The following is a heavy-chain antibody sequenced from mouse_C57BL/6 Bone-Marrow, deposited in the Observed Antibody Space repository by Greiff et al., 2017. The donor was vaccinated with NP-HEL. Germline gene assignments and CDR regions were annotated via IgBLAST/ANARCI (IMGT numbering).Heavy chain of an antibody. D-gene: IGHD6-1*01. V-gene: IGHV1-81*01. CDR2: IYPRSGNT. J-gene: IGHJ3*01. Sequence: VQLQESGAELARPGASVKLSCKASGYTFTSYGISWVKQRTGQGLEWIGEIYPRSGNTYYNEKFKGKATLTADKSSSTAYMELRSLTSEDSAVYFCARFGSLAWFAYWGQGTLVTVSA. CDR1: GYTFTSYG. CDR3: ARFGSLAWFAY.